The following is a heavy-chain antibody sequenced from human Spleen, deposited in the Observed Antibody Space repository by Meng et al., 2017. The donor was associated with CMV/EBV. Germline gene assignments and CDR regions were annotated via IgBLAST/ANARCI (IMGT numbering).Heavy chain of an antibody. V-gene: IGHV1-8*03. D-gene: IGHD1-7*01. CDR3: ARGWNFGFTY. J-gene: IGHJ4*02. CDR2: INPSSGET. Sequence: SCQASGYPFPNYAINWVRQATGQGLEWMGWINPSSGETGYAQKFQGRVTITRSTSITTVYMEVTSLRSDDTAVYYCARGWNFGFTYWGQGTLVTVSS. CDR1: GYPFPNYA.